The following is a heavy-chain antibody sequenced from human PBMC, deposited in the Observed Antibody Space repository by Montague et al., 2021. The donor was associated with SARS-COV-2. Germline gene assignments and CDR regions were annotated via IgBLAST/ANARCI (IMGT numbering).Heavy chain of an antibody. CDR3: ARGRYSSSWYGWKGMDV. D-gene: IGHD6-13*01. V-gene: IGHV4-34*01. CDR2: INHSGRT. CDR1: GGSFSGYY. J-gene: IGHJ6*02. Sequence: SETLSLTCAVYGGSFSGYYWCWIRQPGAKGLEWNGEINHSGRTNXKPSRRARVTISVDTSKNQFSLKLSSVTAADTAVYYCARGRYSSSWYGWKGMDVWGQGTTVTVSS.